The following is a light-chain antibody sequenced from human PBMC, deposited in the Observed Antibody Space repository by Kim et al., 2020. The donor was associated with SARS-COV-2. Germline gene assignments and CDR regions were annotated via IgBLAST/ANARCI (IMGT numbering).Light chain of an antibody. CDR1: ESVSSN. CDR2: GAS. J-gene: IGKJ2*01. Sequence: EIVMTQSPGTLSVSPGERVTLSCRASESVSSNLAWYQQIPGQAPRLLIYGASTRATGVAARFSGSGSGTEFTLTISSLQSEDFAVYYCQQYYNWPPYTFGQGTKLEI. V-gene: IGKV3-15*01. CDR3: QQYYNWPPYT.